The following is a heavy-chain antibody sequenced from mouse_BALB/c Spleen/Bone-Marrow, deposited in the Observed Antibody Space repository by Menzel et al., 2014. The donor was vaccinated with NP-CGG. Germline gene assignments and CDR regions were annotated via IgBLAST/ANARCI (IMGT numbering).Heavy chain of an antibody. J-gene: IGHJ3*01. D-gene: IGHD1-1*01. CDR2: IDPANGNT. CDR3: AVYYYGISSFVC. Sequence: EVQLQQSGAELVKPGASVKLSCTASGFNIKDTYMHWVKRRPEQGLEWIGRIDPANGNTKYDPKFQGKATITADTSSTSVFLRLSSLASEDTAVYYCAVYYYGISSFVCWGRGTLVTVSA. CDR1: GFNIKDTY. V-gene: IGHV14-3*02.